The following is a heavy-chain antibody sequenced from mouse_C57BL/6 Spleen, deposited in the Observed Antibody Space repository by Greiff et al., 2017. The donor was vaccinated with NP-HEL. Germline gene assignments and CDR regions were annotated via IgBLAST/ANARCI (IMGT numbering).Heavy chain of an antibody. J-gene: IGHJ1*03. CDR3: ARESPYYYGSSYDWYFDV. CDR2: ISGGGGNT. V-gene: IGHV5-9*01. CDR1: GFTFSSYT. D-gene: IGHD1-1*01. Sequence: EVQLVESGGGLVKPGGSLKLSCAASGFTFSSYTMSWVRQTPEKRLEWVATISGGGGNTYYPDSVKGRFTISRDNAKNTLYLQMSSLRSEDTALYYCARESPYYYGSSYDWYFDVWGTGTTVTVSS.